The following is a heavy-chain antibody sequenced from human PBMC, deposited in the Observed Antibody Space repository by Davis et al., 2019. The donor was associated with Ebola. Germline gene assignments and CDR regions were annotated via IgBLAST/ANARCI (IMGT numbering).Heavy chain of an antibody. V-gene: IGHV3-74*01. CDR2: INPDGSIT. J-gene: IGHJ4*02. D-gene: IGHD3-16*01. Sequence: PGGSLRLSCAVLRLTFTNDWIHWVPQAPGKGLVWVSRINPDGSITGYADPVKGRFTISRDNAKNTVYLKMNSLRAEDTAVYYCTRDFDWDGGYWGQGTLVTVSS. CDR1: RLTFTNDW. CDR3: TRDFDWDGGY.